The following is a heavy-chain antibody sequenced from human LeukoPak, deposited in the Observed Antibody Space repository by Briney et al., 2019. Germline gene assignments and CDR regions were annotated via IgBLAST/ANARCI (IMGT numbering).Heavy chain of an antibody. CDR2: IYYSGST. Sequence: SETLSLTCTVSGGSISSYYWNWIRQPPGKGLEWIGNIYYSGSTNYNPSFKSRVTISVDTSKNQFSLKLSSVTAADTAVYYCARTPGAVDIVATIRRRTYWFDPWGQGTLVTVSS. CDR3: ARTPGAVDIVATIRRRTYWFDP. J-gene: IGHJ5*02. D-gene: IGHD5-12*01. CDR1: GGSISSYY. V-gene: IGHV4-59*12.